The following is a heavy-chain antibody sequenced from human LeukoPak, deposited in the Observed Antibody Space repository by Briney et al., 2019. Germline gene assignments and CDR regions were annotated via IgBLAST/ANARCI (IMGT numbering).Heavy chain of an antibody. CDR3: ARGHYGDYSGMDV. D-gene: IGHD4-17*01. J-gene: IGHJ6*02. V-gene: IGHV3-30-3*01. CDR2: ISYDGSNK. CDR1: GFTFSSYA. Sequence: GRSLRLSCAASGFTFSSYAMHWVRQAPGKGLEWVAVISYDGSNKYYADSVKGRFTISRDNSKNTLYLQMNSLRAEDTAVYYCARGHYGDYSGMDVWGQAPTVTVSS.